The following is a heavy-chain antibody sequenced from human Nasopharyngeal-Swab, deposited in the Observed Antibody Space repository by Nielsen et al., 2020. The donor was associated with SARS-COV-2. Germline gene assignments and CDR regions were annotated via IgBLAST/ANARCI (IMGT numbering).Heavy chain of an antibody. J-gene: IGHJ4*02. CDR2: IYHSGST. V-gene: IGHV4-30-2*01. CDR1: GGSISSGGYS. CDR3: ARTGYSASSQYYFDY. Sequence: SETLSLTCAVSGGSISSGGYSWSWIRQPPGKGLEWIGYIYHSGSTYYNPSLKSRVTISVDRSKNQFSLKLSSVTAADTAVYYCARTGYSASSQYYFDYWGQGTLVTVSS. D-gene: IGHD1-26*01.